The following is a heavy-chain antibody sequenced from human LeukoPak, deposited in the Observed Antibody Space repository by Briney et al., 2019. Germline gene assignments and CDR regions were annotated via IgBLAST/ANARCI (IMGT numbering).Heavy chain of an antibody. Sequence: GGSLRLSCAASGFTFSSYGMHWVRQAPGKGLEWVAFIRYDGSNKYYADSVKGRFTISRDNSKNTLYLQMNSLRAEDTAVYYCARGKSSLSSGYTNDAFDIWGQGTTVTVSS. D-gene: IGHD3-22*01. CDR1: GFTFSSYG. V-gene: IGHV3-30*02. CDR2: IRYDGSNK. J-gene: IGHJ3*02. CDR3: ARGKSSLSSGYTNDAFDI.